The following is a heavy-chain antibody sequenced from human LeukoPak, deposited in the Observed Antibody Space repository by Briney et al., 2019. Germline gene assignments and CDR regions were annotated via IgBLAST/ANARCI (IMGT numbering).Heavy chain of an antibody. V-gene: IGHV1-3*01. CDR2: INAGNGNT. J-gene: IGHJ5*02. CDR3: ARGKAYYDYVWGSYRYNDWFDP. D-gene: IGHD3-16*02. Sequence: ASVKVSCKASGYTFTSYAMHWVRQAPGQRLEWMGWINAGNGNTKYSQKFQGRVTITRDTSASTAYMELSSLRSEDTAVYYCARGKAYYDYVWGSYRYNDWFDPWGQGTLVTVSS. CDR1: GYTFTSYA.